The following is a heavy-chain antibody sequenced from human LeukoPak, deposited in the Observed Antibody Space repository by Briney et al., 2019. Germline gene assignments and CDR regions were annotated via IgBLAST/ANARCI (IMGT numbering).Heavy chain of an antibody. D-gene: IGHD3-3*01. CDR2: ISSSSSTI. V-gene: IGHV3-48*02. Sequence: GGSLRLSCAASGFTFSSYSMDWVRQAPGKGLEWVSYISSSSSTIYYADSVKGRFTISRDNAKNSLYLQMNSLRDEDTAVYYCAKDFGSYDFWSGYYYDYWGQGTPVTVSS. CDR1: GFTFSSYS. J-gene: IGHJ4*02. CDR3: AKDFGSYDFWSGYYYDY.